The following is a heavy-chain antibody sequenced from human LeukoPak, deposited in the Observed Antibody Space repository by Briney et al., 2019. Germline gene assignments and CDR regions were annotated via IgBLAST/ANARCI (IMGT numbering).Heavy chain of an antibody. CDR2: IYSGGST. Sequence: AGGSLRLSCAASGSTVSSNYMSWVRQAPGKGLEWVSVIYSGGSTYYADSVKGRFTISRDNSKNTLYLQMNSLRAEDTAVYYCARDQNYYDSSGYRDYWGQGTLVTVSS. CDR1: GSTVSSNY. V-gene: IGHV3-66*02. CDR3: ARDQNYYDSSGYRDY. J-gene: IGHJ4*02. D-gene: IGHD3-22*01.